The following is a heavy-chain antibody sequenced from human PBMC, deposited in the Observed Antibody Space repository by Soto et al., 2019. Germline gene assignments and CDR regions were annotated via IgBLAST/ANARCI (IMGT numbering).Heavy chain of an antibody. V-gene: IGHV4-31*03. CDR1: GGSISSGGYY. D-gene: IGHD3-22*01. Sequence: QVQLQESGPGLVKPSQTLSLTCTVSGGSISSGGYYWSWIRQHPGKGLEWIGYIYYSGSTYYNLSLKSRDTISVDTSKNQFSLKLSSVTAADTAVYYCARDSSGFGYFDLWGRGTLVTVSS. J-gene: IGHJ2*01. CDR3: ARDSSGFGYFDL. CDR2: IYYSGST.